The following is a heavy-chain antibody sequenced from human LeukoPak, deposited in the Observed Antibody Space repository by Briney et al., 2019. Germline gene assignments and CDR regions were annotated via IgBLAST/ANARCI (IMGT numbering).Heavy chain of an antibody. J-gene: IGHJ4*02. V-gene: IGHV3-23*01. CDR3: AKDEDHSGFPDG. D-gene: IGHD6-19*01. Sequence: GPLRLSCAASGFTFSSYAMSWVRQAPGKGLEWVSAISGSGGSTYYADSVKGRFTISRDNSKNMLYLQMNSLRAEDTAVYYCAKDEDHSGFPDGWGQGTLVTVSS. CDR1: GFTFSSYA. CDR2: ISGSGGST.